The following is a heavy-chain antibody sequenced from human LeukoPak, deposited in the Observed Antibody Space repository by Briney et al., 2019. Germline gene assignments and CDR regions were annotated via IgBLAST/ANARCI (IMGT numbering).Heavy chain of an antibody. D-gene: IGHD3-9*01. V-gene: IGHV1-18*01. CDR1: GYTFTSYG. J-gene: IGHJ3*02. Sequence: ASVKVSCKASGYTFTSYGISWVRQAPGQGLEWMGWISAYNGNTNYAQKLQGRVTMTTDTSTSTAYMELRSLRSDDTAVYYCARDQEYYGILTGYYLGGDDAFDIWGQGTMVTVSS. CDR3: ARDQEYYGILTGYYLGGDDAFDI. CDR2: ISAYNGNT.